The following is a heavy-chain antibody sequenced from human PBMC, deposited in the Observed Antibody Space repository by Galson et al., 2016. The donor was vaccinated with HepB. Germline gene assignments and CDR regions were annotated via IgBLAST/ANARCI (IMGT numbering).Heavy chain of an antibody. CDR3: ASGSKCSGGRCFWFDP. Sequence: TLSLTCTVSGGSISSGGYYWTWIRQHPGKGLEWIGYIYYSGSTYYNSSLKSRVIISVDTSKNQFSLMLGSVTAADTAVYYCASGSKCSGGRCFWFDPWGQGTLVTVSS. D-gene: IGHD2-15*01. J-gene: IGHJ5*02. CDR2: IYYSGST. CDR1: GGSISSGGYY. V-gene: IGHV4-31*03.